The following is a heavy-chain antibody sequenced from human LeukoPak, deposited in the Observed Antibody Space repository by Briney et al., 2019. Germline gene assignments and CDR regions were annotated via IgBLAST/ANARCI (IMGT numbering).Heavy chain of an antibody. CDR1: GFTFSSYA. D-gene: IGHD3-10*01. CDR2: ISGSGGST. CDR3: AEHPSMPRGPGY. Sequence: GGSLRLSCAASGFTFSSYAMSWVRQAPGKGLEWVSAISGSGGSTYYADSVKGRFTISRDNSKNTLYVQMNSLRAEDTAVYYCAEHPSMPRGPGYWGQGTLVTVSS. V-gene: IGHV3-23*01. J-gene: IGHJ4*02.